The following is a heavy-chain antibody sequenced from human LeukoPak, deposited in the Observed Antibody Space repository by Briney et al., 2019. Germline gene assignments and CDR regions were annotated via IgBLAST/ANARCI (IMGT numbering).Heavy chain of an antibody. Sequence: GGSLRLSCAASGFTFSSYGMHWVRQAPGKGLEWVAVISKDGSDKYYPGSVRGRFTISRDNSKNTIYLQMDSLRAEDTAIYYCARDYWWNYDYWGQGTLVTVSS. CDR3: ARDYWWNYDY. CDR2: ISKDGSDK. V-gene: IGHV3-30*03. CDR1: GFTFSSYG. J-gene: IGHJ4*02. D-gene: IGHD1-7*01.